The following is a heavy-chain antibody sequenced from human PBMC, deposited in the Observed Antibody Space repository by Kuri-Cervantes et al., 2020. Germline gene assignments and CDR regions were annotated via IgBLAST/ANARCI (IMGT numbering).Heavy chain of an antibody. J-gene: IGHJ6*02. Sequence: GESLKISCTASGFTFGDYAMSWFRQAPGKGLEWVGFIRSKAYGGSTEYAASVKGRFTISRDDSKSIAYLQMNSLRAEDTAVYYCAKEQRYFDWFVRVYGMDVWGQGTTVTVSS. CDR1: GFTFGDYA. CDR2: IRSKAYGGST. CDR3: AKEQRYFDWFVRVYGMDV. D-gene: IGHD3-9*01. V-gene: IGHV3-49*03.